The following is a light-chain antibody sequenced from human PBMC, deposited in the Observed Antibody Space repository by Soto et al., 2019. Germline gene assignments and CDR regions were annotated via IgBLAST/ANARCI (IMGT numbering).Light chain of an antibody. CDR3: SSYTSSSTPYV. V-gene: IGLV2-14*01. J-gene: IGLJ1*01. Sequence: QSVLTQPASVSGSPGQSITISCTGTSSDVGGYNYVSWYQQHPVKAPKLMIYDVTNRPSEVSDRFSGSKSGNTASLTISGLQAEDEADYYCSSYTSSSTPYVFGTGTKLTVL. CDR1: SSDVGGYNY. CDR2: DVT.